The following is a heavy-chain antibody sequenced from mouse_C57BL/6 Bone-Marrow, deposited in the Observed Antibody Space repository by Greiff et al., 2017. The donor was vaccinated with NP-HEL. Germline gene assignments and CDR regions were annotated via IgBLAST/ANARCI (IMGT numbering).Heavy chain of an antibody. CDR1: GYSFTGYY. CDR2: INPSTGGT. CDR3: ALGPPGVFFYAMDY. V-gene: IGHV1-42*01. D-gene: IGHD4-1*01. Sequence: VQLKQSGPELVKPGASVKISCKASGYSFTGYYMNWVKQSPEKSLEWIGEINPSTGGTTYNQKFKAKATLTVDKSSSTAYMQVKSLTSGDSAVYYCALGPPGVFFYAMDYWGQGTSVTGSS. J-gene: IGHJ4*01.